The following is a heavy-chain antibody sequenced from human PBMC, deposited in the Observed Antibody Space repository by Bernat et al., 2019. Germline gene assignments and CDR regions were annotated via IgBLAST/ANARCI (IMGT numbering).Heavy chain of an antibody. V-gene: IGHV4-4*02. CDR1: GDSISSSAW. CDR3: ARDPVAAVGTAFDI. Sequence: QVQLQESGPQLVKPSGTLSLTCVVSGDSISSSAWWSWVRQPPGKGLEWIAEIYHNGNINYNPSLRSRVTISIDKYKNQISLRLSSVTAADTAVYYCARDPVAAVGTAFDIWGQGTMVTVSS. CDR2: IYHNGNI. D-gene: IGHD6-13*01. J-gene: IGHJ3*02.